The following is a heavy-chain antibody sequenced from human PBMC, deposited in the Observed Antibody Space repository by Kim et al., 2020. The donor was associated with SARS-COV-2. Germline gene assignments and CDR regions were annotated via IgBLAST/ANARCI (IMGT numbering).Heavy chain of an antibody. J-gene: IGHJ6*02. CDR1: GGTFSSYA. Sequence: SVKVSCKASGGTFSSYAISWVRQAPGQGLEWMGGIIPIFGTANYAQKFQGRVTITADESTSTAYMELSSLRSEDTAVYYCARVENIGQQLVLPNQHNYYYYGMDVWGQGTTVTVSS. CDR3: ARVENIGQQLVLPNQHNYYYYGMDV. CDR2: IIPIFGTA. D-gene: IGHD6-13*01. V-gene: IGHV1-69*13.